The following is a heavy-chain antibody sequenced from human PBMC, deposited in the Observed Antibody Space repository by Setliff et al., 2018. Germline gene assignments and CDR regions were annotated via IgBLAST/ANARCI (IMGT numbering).Heavy chain of an antibody. Sequence: SETLSLSCTVSGDPMSSRRYYWAWIRQPAGKGLEWIGQIYTSWSTNYNPSLKSRVTISLDTSNNQFSLSLSSVTAADTAVYYCARMSGFQYMDVWGKGTTVTVSS. D-gene: IGHD3-3*01. CDR1: GDPMSSRRYY. V-gene: IGHV4-61*09. CDR3: ARMSGFQYMDV. J-gene: IGHJ6*03. CDR2: IYTSWST.